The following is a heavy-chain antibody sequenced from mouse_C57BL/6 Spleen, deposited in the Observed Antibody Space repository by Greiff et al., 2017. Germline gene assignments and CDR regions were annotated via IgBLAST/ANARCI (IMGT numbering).Heavy chain of an antibody. J-gene: IGHJ3*01. CDR2: IDPSDSYT. CDR3: ARGSYGFAY. D-gene: IGHD1-1*02. Sequence: QVQLQQPGAELVMPGASVKLSCKASGYTFTSYWMHWVKQRPGHGLEWIGEIDPSDSYTNYNQKFKGKSTLTVDKSSSTAYMQLSSLTSEDSAVYYCARGSYGFAYWGQGTLVTVSA. V-gene: IGHV1-69*01. CDR1: GYTFTSYW.